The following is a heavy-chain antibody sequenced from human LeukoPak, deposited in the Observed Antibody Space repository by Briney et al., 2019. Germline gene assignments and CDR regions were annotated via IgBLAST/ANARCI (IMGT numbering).Heavy chain of an antibody. CDR1: GGSISSSSYY. CDR2: IYYSGST. Sequence: PSETLSLTCTVSGGSISSSSYYWGWIRQPPGKGLEWIGSIYYSGSTYYNPSLKSRVTISVDTSKNQFSLKLSSVTAADTAVYYCARHERESTVTTSPFPYYFDYWGQGTLVTVSS. CDR3: ARHERESTVTTSPFPYYFDY. V-gene: IGHV4-39*01. J-gene: IGHJ4*02. D-gene: IGHD4-17*01.